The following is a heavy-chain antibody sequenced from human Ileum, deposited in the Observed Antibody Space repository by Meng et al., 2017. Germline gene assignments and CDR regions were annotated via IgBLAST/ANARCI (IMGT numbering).Heavy chain of an antibody. CDR3: ARDHWGSLDY. CDR2: AGT. D-gene: IGHD7-27*01. V-gene: IGHV4-61*08. CDR1: GGSVSTSDYQ. J-gene: IGHJ4*02. Sequence: QVQLQGSGPGLVRPSETLSLIFTVSGGSVSTSDYQWGWIRQPPGKGLEWIGYAGTNYNPSLKSRVTISVDTSKRQFSLKLTSVTAADTAVYYCARDHWGSLDYWGQGILVTVSS.